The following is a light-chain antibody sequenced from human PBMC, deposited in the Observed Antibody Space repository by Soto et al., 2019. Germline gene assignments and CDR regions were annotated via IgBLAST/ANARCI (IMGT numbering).Light chain of an antibody. V-gene: IGKV3-11*01. Sequence: ETVLTQSPATLSLSPGERATLSCRASQSISSYLIWYQQKPGQAPRLLIYDASSRATGIPARFSGSGSGTDFTLTISSLEPEDFAVYYCLQRGNWPLTFGGGTKVEI. CDR1: QSISSY. CDR2: DAS. J-gene: IGKJ4*01. CDR3: LQRGNWPLT.